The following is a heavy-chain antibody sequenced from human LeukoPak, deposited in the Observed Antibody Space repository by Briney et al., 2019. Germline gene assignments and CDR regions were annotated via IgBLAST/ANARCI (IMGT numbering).Heavy chain of an antibody. J-gene: IGHJ6*02. D-gene: IGHD3-10*01. CDR3: SRDRTSVYYCGSGRYMDV. Sequence: GGSLSLSCTASGFTFTRYGITSVRQAPGQGLEWMGWMSAYNGNANYAQKLQGRVTITKDTTTSTAYMELRGLRCDDTAVYYCSRDRTSVYYCGSGRYMDVWGRGSTVGV. V-gene: IGHV1-18*01. CDR1: GFTFTRYG. CDR2: MSAYNGNA.